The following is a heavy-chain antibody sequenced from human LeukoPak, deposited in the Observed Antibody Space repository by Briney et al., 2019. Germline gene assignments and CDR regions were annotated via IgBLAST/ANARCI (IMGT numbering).Heavy chain of an antibody. V-gene: IGHV5-51*01. CDR3: TRLSGGSAHRNDAFHI. D-gene: IGHD1-26*01. CDR2: VYPDNSKT. Sequence: GESLKISCMASGYTFNIYWIAWVRQMPDKGLEWMGIVYPDNSKTIYSPSFQGQVTISADKSINTAYLQWSTLKASDTAIYYCTRLSGGSAHRNDAFHIWGQGTMVTVSS. J-gene: IGHJ3*02. CDR1: GYTFNIYW.